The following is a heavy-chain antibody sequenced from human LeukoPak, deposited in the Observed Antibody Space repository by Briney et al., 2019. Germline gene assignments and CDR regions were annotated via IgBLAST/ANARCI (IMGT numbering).Heavy chain of an antibody. D-gene: IGHD4-17*01. Sequence: GGSLRLSCAASGFTFSSYGMSWVRQAPGKGLEWVSATSSSDAGTYYAESVRGRFTISRDNSKNTLFLQMNSLRAEDAAVYYCAKENYGDSTGGRFQHWGQGTLVTVSS. CDR3: AKENYGDSTGGRFQH. CDR1: GFTFSSYG. J-gene: IGHJ1*01. CDR2: TSSSDAGT. V-gene: IGHV3-23*01.